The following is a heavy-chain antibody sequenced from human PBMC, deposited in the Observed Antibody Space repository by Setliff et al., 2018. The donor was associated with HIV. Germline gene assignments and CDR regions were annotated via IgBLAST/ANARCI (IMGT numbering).Heavy chain of an antibody. Sequence: GGSLRLSCAASGFTFNKAWMNWVRQAPGKGLEWVGRIKRKPDGGTTDYAAPVKGRLTILIDDSKTTLYLQMIILKTEDSAVYYCTTLVGANHWHAAFDIWGQGTMVTVSS. V-gene: IGHV3-15*07. CDR2: IKRKPDGGTT. D-gene: IGHD1-26*01. CDR3: TTLVGANHWHAAFDI. J-gene: IGHJ3*02. CDR1: GFTFNKAW.